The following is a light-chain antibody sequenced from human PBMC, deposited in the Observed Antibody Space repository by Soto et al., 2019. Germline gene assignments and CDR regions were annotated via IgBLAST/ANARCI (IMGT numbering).Light chain of an antibody. CDR1: SGSIASNY. J-gene: IGLJ2*01. V-gene: IGLV6-57*04. CDR2: EDH. Sequence: NFMLTQPHSVSESPGRTVTISCTRSSGSIASNYVQWYQQRPGSAPTTVIYEDHQRPSGVPDRFSGSIDSSSNSASLTISGLKTEDEADYYCQSYDSSNQVFGGGIQLTVL. CDR3: QSYDSSNQV.